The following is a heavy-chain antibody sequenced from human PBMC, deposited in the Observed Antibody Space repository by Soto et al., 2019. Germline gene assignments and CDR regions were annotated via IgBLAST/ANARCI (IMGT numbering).Heavy chain of an antibody. D-gene: IGHD6-6*01. CDR3: ARDHSSSILESGATRKHHYFDY. CDR1: GFTFSSYS. Sequence: GGSLRLSCAASGFTFSSYSMNWVRQAPGKGLEWVSYISSSSSTIYYADSVKGRFTISRDNAKNSLYLQMNSLRDEDTAVYYCARDHSSSILESGATRKHHYFDYWGQGTLVTVSS. J-gene: IGHJ4*02. CDR2: ISSSSSTI. V-gene: IGHV3-48*02.